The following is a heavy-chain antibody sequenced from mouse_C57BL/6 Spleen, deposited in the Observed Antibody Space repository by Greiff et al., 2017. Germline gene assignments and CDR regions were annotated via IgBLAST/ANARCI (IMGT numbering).Heavy chain of an antibody. CDR3: ARKGGYSNYAMDY. CDR1: GYTFTSYW. V-gene: IGHV1-61*01. Sequence: QVQLQQPGAELVRPGSSVKLSCKASGYTFTSYWMDWVKQRPGQGLEWIGNIYPSDNETHYNQKFKDKATLTVDKSSSTAYMQLSSLTSEDSAVYYCARKGGYSNYAMDYWGQGTSVTVSS. D-gene: IGHD2-5*01. J-gene: IGHJ4*01. CDR2: IYPSDNET.